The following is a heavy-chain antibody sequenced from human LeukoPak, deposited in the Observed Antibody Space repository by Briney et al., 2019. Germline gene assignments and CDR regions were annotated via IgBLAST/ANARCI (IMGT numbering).Heavy chain of an antibody. J-gene: IGHJ6*02. V-gene: IGHV4-34*01. CDR2: INHSGRT. CDR1: GFTFSIAW. D-gene: IGHD3-10*01. CDR3: ARHPYGSGRYSETHYHSYYGMDV. Sequence: ESLRLPCAASGFTFSIAWMSWIRQPPGKGLEWIGEINHSGRTNHNPSLRSRVTISVDRSKNQVSLKVSPVIAADTAVYFCARHPYGSGRYSETHYHSYYGMDVWGQGTTVTVSS.